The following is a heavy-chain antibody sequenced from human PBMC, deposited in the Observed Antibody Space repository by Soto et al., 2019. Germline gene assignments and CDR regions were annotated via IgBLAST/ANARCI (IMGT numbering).Heavy chain of an antibody. J-gene: IGHJ4*02. CDR2: ISSTTNYI. V-gene: IGHV3-21*06. CDR1: GFTLTRYT. CDR3: ARESEDLTSNFDY. Sequence: GALRVSSAAAGFTLTRYTMNWVGQAPGKGLEWVSSISSTTNYIYYGDSMKGRFTISRDNAKNSLYLEMNSLRAEDTAVYYWARESEDLTSNFDYWGQGTLVTVSS.